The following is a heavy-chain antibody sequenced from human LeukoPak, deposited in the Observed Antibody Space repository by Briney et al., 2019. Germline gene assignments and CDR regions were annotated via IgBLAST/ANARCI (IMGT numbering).Heavy chain of an antibody. D-gene: IGHD3-10*01. CDR3: ARPLHYYGSGSPDQFVY. V-gene: IGHV1-69*04. CDR1: GGTFSSYA. J-gene: IGHJ4*02. Sequence: ASVKVSCKASGGTFSSYAISWVRQAPGQGLEWMGRIIPILGIANYAQKFQGRVTITADKSTSTAYMELSSLRSEDTAVYYCARPLHYYGSGSPDQFVYWGQGTLVTVSS. CDR2: IIPILGIA.